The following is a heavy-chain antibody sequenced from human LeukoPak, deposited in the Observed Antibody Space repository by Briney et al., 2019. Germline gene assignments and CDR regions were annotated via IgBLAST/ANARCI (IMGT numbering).Heavy chain of an antibody. J-gene: IGHJ5*02. CDR2: ISYSGST. CDR3: ARRGCSSTSCYSLSFDP. D-gene: IGHD2-2*01. Sequence: SETLSLTCTVSGGSISSGGYYWGWIRQPPGKGLEWIGSISYSGSTHYNPSLKSRATISVDTSKNQFSLKLSSVTAADTAVYYCARRGCSSTSCYSLSFDPWGQGTLVTVSS. CDR1: GGSISSGGYY. V-gene: IGHV4-39*01.